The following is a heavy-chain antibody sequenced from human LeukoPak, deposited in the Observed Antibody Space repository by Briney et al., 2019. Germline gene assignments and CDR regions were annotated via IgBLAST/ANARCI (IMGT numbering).Heavy chain of an antibody. CDR2: IYSGGST. CDR1: GFTVSSNY. CDR3: ARSIPETYSSGWYHDY. V-gene: IGHV3-53*01. J-gene: IGHJ4*02. D-gene: IGHD6-19*01. Sequence: PGGSLRLPNAASGFTVSSNYMSWVRQAPGKGLEWVSVIYSGGSTYYADSVKGRFTISRDNSKNTLYLQMNSLRAEDTAVYYCARSIPETYSSGWYHDYWGQGTLVTVSS.